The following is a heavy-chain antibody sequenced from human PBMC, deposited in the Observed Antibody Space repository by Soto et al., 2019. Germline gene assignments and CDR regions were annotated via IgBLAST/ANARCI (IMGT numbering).Heavy chain of an antibody. CDR2: ISNYNGNT. Sequence: ASVKVSCKASGYTFTSHCLSWVRQAPGQGLEWMGWISNYNGNTNYAQRLQGRVAMTTDTSTSTAYMELRSLRSDDTAVYYCAREQSSGYYYYYWGQGTLVTVSS. CDR3: AREQSSGYYYYY. V-gene: IGHV1-18*01. D-gene: IGHD3-22*01. J-gene: IGHJ4*02. CDR1: GYTFTSHC.